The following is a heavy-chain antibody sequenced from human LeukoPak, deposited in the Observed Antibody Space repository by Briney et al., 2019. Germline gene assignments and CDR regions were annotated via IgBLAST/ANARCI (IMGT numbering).Heavy chain of an antibody. CDR1: GGAITSHY. Sequence: SVKLSLKCTVSGGAITSHYWTWIRHSPVKGLEGIGDISSSGSTSYNPSLKSRVTVSIDTSKKHFFLKMSSVTAADTAFYFGGRHALVGCFSYYYTDVWGKGTTVTVSS. CDR2: ISSSGST. CDR3: GRHALVGCFSYYYTDV. J-gene: IGHJ6*03. D-gene: IGHD2-15*01. V-gene: IGHV4-59*11.